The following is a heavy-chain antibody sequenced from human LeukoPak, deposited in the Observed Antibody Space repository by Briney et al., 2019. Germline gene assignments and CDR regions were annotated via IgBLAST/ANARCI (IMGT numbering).Heavy chain of an antibody. J-gene: IGHJ4*02. Sequence: GGSLRLSCAASGLTFSGYDMHWVRQAPGKGLEWVSAISGSGGNTYYADSVKGRFTISRDNSKNTLYLQMNSLRAENTAVYYCAKDYEGGGYVVVLAGNWGQGTLVTVSS. CDR3: AKDYEGGGYVVVLAGN. CDR1: GLTFSGYD. CDR2: ISGSGGNT. D-gene: IGHD5-12*01. V-gene: IGHV3-23*01.